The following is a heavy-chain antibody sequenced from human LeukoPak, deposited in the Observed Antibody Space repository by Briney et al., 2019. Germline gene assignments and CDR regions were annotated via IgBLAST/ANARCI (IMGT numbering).Heavy chain of an antibody. D-gene: IGHD2-15*01. CDR3: ARGWYSSGGSCYSSMDV. J-gene: IGHJ6*03. CDR2: IYTSGST. V-gene: IGHV4-4*07. Sequence: SETLSLTCTVSGGSISSYYWSWVRQPAGKGLEWIGRIYTSGSTNTNPSLKSRVTMSVDTPKNQFSLKLSSVTAADTAVYYCARGWYSSGGSCYSSMDVWGKGTTVTVSS. CDR1: GGSISSYY.